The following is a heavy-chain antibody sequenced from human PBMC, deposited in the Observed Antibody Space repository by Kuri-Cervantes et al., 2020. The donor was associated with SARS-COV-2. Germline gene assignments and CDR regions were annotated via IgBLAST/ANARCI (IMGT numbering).Heavy chain of an antibody. J-gene: IGHJ6*02. V-gene: IGHV1-69*10. CDR2: IIPIFGIA. CDR3: ARRVPGSSWRPTTPYYYYGMDV. D-gene: IGHD6-13*01. CDR1: GYSFTSYD. Sequence: SVKVSCKGSGYSFTSYDINWVRQATGQGLEWMGGIIPIFGIANYAQKFQGRVTITADKSTSTAYMELSSLRSEDTAVYYCARRVPGSSWRPTTPYYYYGMDVWGQGTTVTVSS.